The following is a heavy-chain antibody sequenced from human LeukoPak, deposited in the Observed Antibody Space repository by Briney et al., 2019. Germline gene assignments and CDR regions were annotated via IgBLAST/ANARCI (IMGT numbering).Heavy chain of an antibody. CDR1: GYTFTSYG. J-gene: IGHJ2*01. CDR2: INGYNANT. CDR3: ARYSGSYNWYFDL. D-gene: IGHD1-26*01. V-gene: IGHV1-18*01. Sequence: APVNVSCKASGYTFTSYGITWVRQAPGQGLEWMGLINGYNANTNYAQKLQGRVTMTTDTSTSTAYMELRSLRSDDTAVYYCARYSGSYNWYFDLWGRGTLVTVSS.